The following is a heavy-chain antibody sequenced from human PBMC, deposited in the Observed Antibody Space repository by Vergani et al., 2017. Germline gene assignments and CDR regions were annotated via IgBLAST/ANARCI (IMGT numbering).Heavy chain of an antibody. CDR3: ARVNTETNGHLYYYYYMDV. CDR2: IDHTGRT. D-gene: IGHD4-11*01. CDR1: GGSFTSYH. J-gene: IGHJ6*03. V-gene: IGHV4-34*01. Sequence: QVQLQQWGGGLLKPSETLSLTCVVNGGSFTSYHWTWIRQSPGEGLEWVGDIDHTGRTDYNPSLKGRLTMSVDKSRNQFSLTLNSVTATDTAIYFCARVNTETNGHLYYYYYMDVWGQGTAVTVS.